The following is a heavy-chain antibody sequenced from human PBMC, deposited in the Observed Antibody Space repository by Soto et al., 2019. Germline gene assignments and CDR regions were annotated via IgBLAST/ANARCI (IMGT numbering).Heavy chain of an antibody. D-gene: IGHD2-21*02. J-gene: IGHJ4*02. CDR3: ARASFGGDCPFDN. Sequence: QVLLVQSGAEVKKPGSSVKVCCKASGGTFNSYAISWVRQAPGQGLEWMGGIIPIFGAANFAQQFQGRVTITADESTSTVYMELSSLTSEDSAVYYCARASFGGDCPFDNWGQGTLVTVSS. V-gene: IGHV1-69*01. CDR1: GGTFNSYA. CDR2: IIPIFGAA.